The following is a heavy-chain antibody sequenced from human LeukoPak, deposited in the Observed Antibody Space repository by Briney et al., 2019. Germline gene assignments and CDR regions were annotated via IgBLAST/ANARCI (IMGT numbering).Heavy chain of an antibody. Sequence: PGGSLRLSCAASGFTFDDYGMNWVRQAPGKGLEWVSGINWNGGSTGYADSLKGRFTISRDNAKNSLYLQMNSLRAEDTAFYYCARASSLSQRAFDIWGQGTMVTVSS. D-gene: IGHD1-26*01. V-gene: IGHV3-20*04. J-gene: IGHJ3*02. CDR1: GFTFDDYG. CDR3: ARASSLSQRAFDI. CDR2: INWNGGST.